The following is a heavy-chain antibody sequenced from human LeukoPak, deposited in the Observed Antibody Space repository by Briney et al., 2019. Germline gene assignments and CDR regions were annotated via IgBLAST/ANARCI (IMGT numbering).Heavy chain of an antibody. Sequence: GGSLRLSCAASGFTFSSYAMHWVRQAPGKGLEWVAVISYDGSNKYYADSVKGRFTISRDNSKNTLYLQMNSLRAEDTAVYYCARDPAGYSSSWYPTYYYYGMDVWGQGTTATVSS. D-gene: IGHD6-13*01. CDR3: ARDPAGYSSSWYPTYYYYGMDV. V-gene: IGHV3-30-3*01. CDR2: ISYDGSNK. J-gene: IGHJ6*02. CDR1: GFTFSSYA.